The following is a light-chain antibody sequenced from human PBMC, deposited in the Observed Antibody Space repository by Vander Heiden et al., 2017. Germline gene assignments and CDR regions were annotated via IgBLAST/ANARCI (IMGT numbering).Light chain of an antibody. CDR2: SNN. J-gene: IGLJ3*02. Sequence: QSLLPQPPSASVTPGQRVTTPCPGSSSNVGSNTVTWYQQHPGTAPKLLIYSNNQRPSGVPDRFSGSKSGTSASLAISGLQSEDEADYYCAACDDSLNGWVFGGGTKLTVL. V-gene: IGLV1-44*01. CDR1: SSNVGSNT. CDR3: AACDDSLNGWV.